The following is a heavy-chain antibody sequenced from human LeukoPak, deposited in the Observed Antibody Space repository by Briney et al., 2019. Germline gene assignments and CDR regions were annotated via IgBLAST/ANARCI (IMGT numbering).Heavy chain of an antibody. CDR1: VDSICNHH. V-gene: IGHV4-4*07. CDR3: ARARSPTVFDY. CDR2: IYTSGST. D-gene: IGHD3-10*01. Sequence: SETLSLTCRVSVDSICNHHGSWIPQPAGKGRAWIASIYTSGSTNYNASLKSRVTMSVDTSKNQFSLKLSSVTAADTAVYYCARARSPTVFDYWGQGTLVTVSS. J-gene: IGHJ4*02.